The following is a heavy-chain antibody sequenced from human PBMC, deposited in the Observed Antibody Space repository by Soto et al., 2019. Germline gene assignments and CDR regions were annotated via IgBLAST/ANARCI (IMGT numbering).Heavy chain of an antibody. CDR3: AKGKRTVVVTPFDY. CDR2: IGSSGSTI. Sequence: EVQLVESGGGLVQPGGSLRLSCAASGFTFSSFEMNWVRQAPGKGLEWVSKIGSSGSTIWYADSVKGRFTISRDNSKDTLYLQMNSLRTEDTAVYYCAKGKRTVVVTPFDYWGQGTLVTVSS. J-gene: IGHJ4*02. CDR1: GFTFSSFE. V-gene: IGHV3-48*03. D-gene: IGHD2-21*02.